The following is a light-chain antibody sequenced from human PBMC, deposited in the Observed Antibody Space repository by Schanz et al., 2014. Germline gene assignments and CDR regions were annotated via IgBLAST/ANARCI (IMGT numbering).Light chain of an antibody. CDR2: EGT. CDR1: SSDVGSYNL. J-gene: IGLJ3*02. V-gene: IGLV2-23*01. Sequence: QSALTQPASVSGSPGQSITISCTGTSSDVGSYNLVSWYQQHPDKAPKLIIYEGTKRPSGVSNRFSGSESGNTASLTISGLQAEDEADYYCCAYAGSTNLRFGGGTKLTVL. CDR3: CAYAGSTNLR.